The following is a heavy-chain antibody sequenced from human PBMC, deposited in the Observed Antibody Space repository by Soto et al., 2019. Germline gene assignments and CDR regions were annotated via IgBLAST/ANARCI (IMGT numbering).Heavy chain of an antibody. J-gene: IGHJ6*02. D-gene: IGHD2-15*01. CDR1: GFTFSSYA. CDR3: AKHGTVVTNYYYYGMDV. Sequence: GGSLRLSCAASGFTFSSYAMSWVRQAPGKGLEWVSAISGSGGSTYYADSVKGRFTISRDNSKNTLYLQMNSLRAEDTAVYYCAKHGTVVTNYYYYGMDVWGQGTTVTVSS. CDR2: ISGSGGST. V-gene: IGHV3-23*01.